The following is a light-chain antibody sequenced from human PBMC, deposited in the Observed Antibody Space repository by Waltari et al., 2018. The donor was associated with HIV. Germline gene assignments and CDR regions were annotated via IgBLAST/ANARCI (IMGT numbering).Light chain of an antibody. Sequence: DIQMTQFPSTLSASVGDRVTITCRASQTISSWLAWYQQKPGKAPKLLIYKASTLKSGVPSRFSGSGSGTEFTLAISSLQPDDFAIYYCQQYNTYSRTFGQGTKVEIK. CDR3: QQYNTYSRT. CDR1: QTISSW. V-gene: IGKV1-5*03. J-gene: IGKJ1*01. CDR2: KAS.